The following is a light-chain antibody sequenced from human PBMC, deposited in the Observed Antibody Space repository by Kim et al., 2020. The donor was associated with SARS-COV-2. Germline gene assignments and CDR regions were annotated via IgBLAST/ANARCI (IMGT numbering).Light chain of an antibody. CDR2: DAS. J-gene: IGKJ4*01. Sequence: SVGDRVTITCRASRGVSFGLAWYQQKPGETPKLLIYDASSLEGGVPSRFSGSGSGTDFTLTISSLQPEDFATYYCQQYNSYPLTFGGGTKVDIK. CDR3: QQYNSYPLT. V-gene: IGKV1-13*02. CDR1: RGVSFG.